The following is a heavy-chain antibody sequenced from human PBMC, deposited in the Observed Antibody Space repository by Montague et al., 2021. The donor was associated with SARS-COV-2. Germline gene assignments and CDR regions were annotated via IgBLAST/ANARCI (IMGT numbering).Heavy chain of an antibody. J-gene: IGHJ5*02. V-gene: IGHV4-34*01. D-gene: IGHD3-16*01. CDR3: ARGTLSVKMAVVVFLGGIYSLNP. CDR1: GGSFSNHY. Sequence: SETLSLTCAVYGGSFSNHYWSWIRQSPGKGLEWIGESNESGSTNYNPSLKSRVTISVDTSKNQFSLNLKSVTAADTAVYYCARGTLSVKMAVVVFLGGIYSLNPGGKGTRV. CDR2: SNESGST.